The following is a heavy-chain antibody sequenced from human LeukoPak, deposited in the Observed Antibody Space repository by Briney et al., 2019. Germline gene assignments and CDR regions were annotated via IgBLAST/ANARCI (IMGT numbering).Heavy chain of an antibody. V-gene: IGHV3-13*01. CDR2: TGTAGDI. CDR1: GFTFSSYD. J-gene: IGHJ2*01. Sequence: GGSLRLSCAASGFTFSSYDMHWVRQATGKGLEWVSGTGTAGDIYYPGSVKGRFTISRENAKKSLYLQMNSLRAGDTAVYYCARATYSSTWYSRYFDLWGRGTLVTVSS. D-gene: IGHD6-13*01. CDR3: ARATYSSTWYSRYFDL.